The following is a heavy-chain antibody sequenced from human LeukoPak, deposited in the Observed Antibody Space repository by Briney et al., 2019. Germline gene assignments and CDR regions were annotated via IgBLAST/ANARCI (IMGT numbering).Heavy chain of an antibody. CDR1: GFTFSSYS. CDR3: ARVELGYCSSTSCSRAQDY. V-gene: IGHV3-21*01. J-gene: IGHJ4*02. D-gene: IGHD2-2*01. CDR2: ISSSSSYI. Sequence: GGSLRLSCAASGFTFSSYSMNWVRQAPGKGLEWVSSISSSSSYIYYADSVKGRFTISRDNAKSSLYLQMNSLRAEDTAVYYCARVELGYCSSTSCSRAQDYWGQGTLVTVSS.